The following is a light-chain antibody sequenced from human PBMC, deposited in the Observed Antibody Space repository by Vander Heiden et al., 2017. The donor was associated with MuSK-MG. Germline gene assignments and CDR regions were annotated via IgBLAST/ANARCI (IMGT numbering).Light chain of an antibody. V-gene: IGKV3-15*01. J-gene: IGKJ2*01. CDR2: GAS. CDR3: QQYNNWPPYT. CDR1: QRVSSN. Sequence: EIVMTQSPATLSVSPGDRATLSCRASQRVSSNLAWYQQKPGQAPRLLIYGASTRATGIPARFSGSGSGTEFTPTISSLQSEDFAVYYCQQYNNWPPYTFGQGTKLEIK.